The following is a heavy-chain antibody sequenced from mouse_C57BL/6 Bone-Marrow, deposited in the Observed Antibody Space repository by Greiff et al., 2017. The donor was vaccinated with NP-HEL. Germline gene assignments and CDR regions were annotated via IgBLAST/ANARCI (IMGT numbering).Heavy chain of an antibody. J-gene: IGHJ1*03. CDR1: GYTFTSYG. Sequence: VQVVESGAELARPGASVKLSCKASGYTFTSYGISWVKQRTGQGLEWIGEIYPRSGNTYYNEKFKGKATLTADKSSSTAYMELRSLTSEDSAVYFCARGRYRYFDVWGTGTTVTVSS. V-gene: IGHV1-81*01. CDR2: IYPRSGNT. CDR3: ARGRYRYFDV.